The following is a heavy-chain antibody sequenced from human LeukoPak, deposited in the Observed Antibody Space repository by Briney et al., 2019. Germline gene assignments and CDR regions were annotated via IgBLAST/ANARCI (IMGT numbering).Heavy chain of an antibody. CDR1: GFTFSDYY. D-gene: IGHD3-22*01. CDR3: ARCYYDSSGYYYYPWVRYYYYYMDV. Sequence: GGSLRLSCAASGFTFSDYYMSWIRQAPGKGLEWVSYISSSGSTIYYADSVKGRFTISRDNAKNSLYLQMNSLRAEDTAVYYCARCYYDSSGYYYYPWVRYYYYYMDVWGKGTTVTVSS. CDR2: ISSSGSTI. J-gene: IGHJ6*03. V-gene: IGHV3-11*04.